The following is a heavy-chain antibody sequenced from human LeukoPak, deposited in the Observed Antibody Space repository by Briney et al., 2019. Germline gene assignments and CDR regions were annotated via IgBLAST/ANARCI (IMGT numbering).Heavy chain of an antibody. CDR1: EYTFTGYY. V-gene: IGHV1-2*02. D-gene: IGHD2-21*02. J-gene: IGHJ6*03. Sequence: ASVKVSCKASEYTFTGYYIHWVRQAPGQGLEWMGWINPNSGGTNYAQKFQGRVTMTRDTSISTAYMELGRLRSDDTAVYYCARGVTARGFYYYMDVWGKGTTVTISS. CDR3: ARGVTARGFYYYMDV. CDR2: INPNSGGT.